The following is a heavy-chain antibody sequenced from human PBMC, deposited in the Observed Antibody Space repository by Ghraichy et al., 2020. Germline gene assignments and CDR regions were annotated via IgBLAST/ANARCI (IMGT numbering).Heavy chain of an antibody. J-gene: IGHJ2*01. D-gene: IGHD6-13*01. V-gene: IGHV4-61*02. CDR1: SGSISSGNYY. Sequence: SETLSLTCTVSSGSISSGNYYWSWIRQPAGKGLEWIGRTYTRGSTTYNPSLKSRVTMSIDTSKNQFSLRLTPVNAADTALYYCARDDVGIAAAVYLWGRGTLVTVSS. CDR3: ARDDVGIAAAVYL. CDR2: TYTRGST.